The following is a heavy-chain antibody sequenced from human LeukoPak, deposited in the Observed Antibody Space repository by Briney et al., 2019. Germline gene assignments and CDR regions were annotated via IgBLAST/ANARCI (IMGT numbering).Heavy chain of an antibody. Sequence: GASVKVSCKASGYTFTSYDINWVRQATGQGLEWMGWMNPNSGNTGYAQKFQGRVTITRNNSISTAYMELSSLRSEDTAVYYCAIVDDFWSGYPSSYWGQGTLVTVSP. D-gene: IGHD3-3*01. CDR3: AIVDDFWSGYPSSY. J-gene: IGHJ4*02. CDR2: MNPNSGNT. V-gene: IGHV1-8*03. CDR1: GYTFTSYD.